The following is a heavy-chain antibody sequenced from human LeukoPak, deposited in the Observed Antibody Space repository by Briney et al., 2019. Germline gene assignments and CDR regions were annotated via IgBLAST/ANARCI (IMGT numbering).Heavy chain of an antibody. CDR2: IYPGDSDT. D-gene: IGHD2-15*01. V-gene: IGHV5-51*01. Sequence: GESLKISCKGSGYSFTSYWIGWVRQTPGKGLEWMGIIYPGDSDTRYSPSFQGQVTISADKSISTAYLQWSSLKASDTAMCYCAIVVVVVAPEYYFDYWGQGTLVTVSS. CDR1: GYSFTSYW. J-gene: IGHJ4*02. CDR3: AIVVVVVAPEYYFDY.